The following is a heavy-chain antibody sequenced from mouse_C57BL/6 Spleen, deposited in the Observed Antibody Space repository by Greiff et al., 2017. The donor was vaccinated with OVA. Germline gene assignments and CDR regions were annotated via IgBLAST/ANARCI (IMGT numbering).Heavy chain of an antibody. J-gene: IGHJ4*01. CDR3: TRDHGYYTMDY. CDR1: GYTFTDYY. Sequence: EVKLQQSGPELVKPGASVKISCKASGYTFTDYYMNWVKQSHGKSLEWIGDINPNNGGTSYNQKFKGKATLTVDKSSSTAYMELRSLTSEDSAVYYCTRDHGYYTMDYWGQGTSVTVS. V-gene: IGHV1-26*01. CDR2: INPNNGGT.